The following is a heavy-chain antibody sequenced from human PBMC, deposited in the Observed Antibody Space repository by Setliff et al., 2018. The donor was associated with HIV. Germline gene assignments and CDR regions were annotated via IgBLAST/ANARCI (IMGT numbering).Heavy chain of an antibody. CDR3: ARQMTIPGVAVTPVDY. CDR1: GGSISSYH. Sequence: SETLSLTCTVSGGSISSYHWSWIRQPPGKGLEWIGYIYYSGSTNYNPSLKSRVTISVDTSKNQFSLKLTSVTAADTAVYFCARQMTIPGVAVTPVDYWGQGALVTVSS. J-gene: IGHJ4*02. CDR2: IYYSGST. D-gene: IGHD3-3*01. V-gene: IGHV4-59*01.